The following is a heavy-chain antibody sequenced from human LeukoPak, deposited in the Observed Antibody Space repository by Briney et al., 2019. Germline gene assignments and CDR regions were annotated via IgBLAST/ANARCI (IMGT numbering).Heavy chain of an antibody. V-gene: IGHV1-2*06. D-gene: IGHD1-26*01. J-gene: IGHJ4*02. CDR3: AREYSGAYFDF. Sequence: ASVNVSCKTSGYTFTVYYIHWVRQAPGQGLEWMGRINPNSGVTNYAQKFQGRVTMTRDTSITTAYMELSRLRSDDTAVYYCAREYSGAYFDFWALGTLVTVSS. CDR1: GYTFTVYY. CDR2: INPNSGVT.